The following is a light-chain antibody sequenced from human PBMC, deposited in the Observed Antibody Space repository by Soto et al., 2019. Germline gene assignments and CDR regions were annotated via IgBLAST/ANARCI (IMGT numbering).Light chain of an antibody. CDR1: QSVLYSSNNKNY. J-gene: IGKJ1*01. V-gene: IGKV4-1*01. CDR3: EQYYSTPPT. Sequence: EIVMTQSQDSLAVSLGERATINCKSRQSVLYSSNNKNYLAWYQQKPGQPPKLLMYWASTRESGVPDRCSGSGSGTDLTLTISSLQAEEVAVYYCEQYYSTPPTFGQGTKVDIK. CDR2: WAS.